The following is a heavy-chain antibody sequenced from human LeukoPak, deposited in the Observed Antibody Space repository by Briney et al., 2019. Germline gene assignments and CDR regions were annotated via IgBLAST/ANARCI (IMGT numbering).Heavy chain of an antibody. Sequence: GGSLRLSCAASVFTLSDSWLSWVRQAPGKGLEWVANMNQDGSAKGYVDSVKGRFTISKDNARKSLYLQMSSLSPEDWAVYYCATYTHWVAGDVWGQGTTVTVSS. D-gene: IGHD3-16*01. V-gene: IGHV3-7*01. CDR1: VFTLSDSW. J-gene: IGHJ6*02. CDR3: ATYTHWVAGDV. CDR2: MNQDGSAK.